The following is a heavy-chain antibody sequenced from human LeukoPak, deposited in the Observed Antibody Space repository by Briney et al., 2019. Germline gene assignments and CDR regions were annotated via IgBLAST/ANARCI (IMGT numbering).Heavy chain of an antibody. Sequence: KPGGSLRLSCAASGFTFSDYYMSWIRQAPGKGLEWVSYISSSGSTIYYADSVKGRFTISRDNSKSTLYLQMNSLRAEDTAVYYCARDYSDYGDYYYYYYGMDVWGQGTTVTVSS. V-gene: IGHV3-11*04. CDR3: ARDYSDYGDYYYYYYGMDV. CDR1: GFTFSDYY. CDR2: ISSSGSTI. D-gene: IGHD4-17*01. J-gene: IGHJ6*02.